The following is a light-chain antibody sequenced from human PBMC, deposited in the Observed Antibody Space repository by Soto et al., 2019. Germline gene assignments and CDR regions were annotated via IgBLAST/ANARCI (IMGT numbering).Light chain of an antibody. CDR2: EVS. V-gene: IGLV2-8*01. CDR1: SRDVGGYNY. CDR3: SSYAGSNTLV. J-gene: IGLJ2*01. Sequence: QSALTQPPSASGSPGQSVTLSCTGTSRDVGGYNYVSWYQRHPGKAPKLILYEVSERPSGVPDRFSGSKSGNTASLTVSGLQTDDEAEYFCSSYAGSNTLVFGGGTKLTVL.